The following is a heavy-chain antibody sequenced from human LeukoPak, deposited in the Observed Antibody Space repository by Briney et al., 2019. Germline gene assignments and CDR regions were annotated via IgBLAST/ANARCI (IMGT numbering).Heavy chain of an antibody. J-gene: IGHJ4*02. V-gene: IGHV6-1*01. Sequence: SQTLSLTCAISGDSVSSDSAPWNWIRQSPSRGLEWLGRTYYRSKWYNDYAISVKSRITINPDTSKNQFSLQLSSVTPEDTAVYYCASGAVAGLAYWGQGTLVSVSS. D-gene: IGHD6-19*01. CDR3: ASGAVAGLAY. CDR2: TYYRSKWYN. CDR1: GDSVSSDSAP.